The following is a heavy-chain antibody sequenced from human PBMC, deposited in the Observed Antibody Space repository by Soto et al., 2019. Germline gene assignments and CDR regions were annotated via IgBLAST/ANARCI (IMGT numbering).Heavy chain of an antibody. J-gene: IGHJ6*01. CDR2: INPKSGGT. D-gene: IGHD3-10*01. Sequence: SVKVTCKASGYSFTDYHIHWVRQAPGQGLEWLGRINPKSGGTSTAQKFQGWVTMTTDTSISTASMELTRLTSDDTAIYYCAMGHPTHCYNGGCSFFFNHDLDVWG. CDR3: AMGHPTHCYNGGCSFFFNHDLDV. CDR1: GYSFTDYH. V-gene: IGHV1-2*04.